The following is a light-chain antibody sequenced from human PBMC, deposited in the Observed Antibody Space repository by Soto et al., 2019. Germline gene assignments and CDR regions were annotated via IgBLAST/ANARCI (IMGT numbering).Light chain of an antibody. CDR1: QSVSSTF. J-gene: IGKJ2*01. CDR2: GAS. CDR3: QHYGSSPRMFT. V-gene: IGKV3-20*01. Sequence: EIVLTQSPGTLSLSPGERATLSCRASQSVSSTFLAWYQQKPGQAPRLLVYGASSRATGIPDRFSGSGSGTDFTLTISRLEPEDFALYYCQHYGSSPRMFTFGQGTKLEIK.